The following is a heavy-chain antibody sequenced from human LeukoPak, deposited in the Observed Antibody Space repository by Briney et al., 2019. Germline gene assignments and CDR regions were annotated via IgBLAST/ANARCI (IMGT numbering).Heavy chain of an antibody. CDR1: GFTFSGHA. J-gene: IGHJ4*02. Sequence: TGGSLRLSCAASGFTFSGHAMSWVRQAPGKGLEWVSAISGSGGSTYYADSVKGRFTISRDNSKNTLYLQMNSLRAEDTAVYYCAKAGGGWAYFDYWGQGTLVTVSS. CDR3: AKAGGGWAYFDY. CDR2: ISGSGGST. D-gene: IGHD6-19*01. V-gene: IGHV3-23*01.